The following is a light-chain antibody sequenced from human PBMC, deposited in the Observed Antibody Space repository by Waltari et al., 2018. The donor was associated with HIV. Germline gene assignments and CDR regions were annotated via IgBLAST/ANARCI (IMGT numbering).Light chain of an antibody. CDR3: QQYDSDSPT. CDR1: QSITTW. CDR2: KAS. V-gene: IGKV1-5*03. Sequence: DIQMTQSPSTLSASAGDRVTITCRANQSITTWLAWYQLKPGKPPKLLIYKASGLISGVPSRFRGTGSGTEFTLTINSLQPYDFATYYCQQYDSDSPTFGQGTKVEVK. J-gene: IGKJ1*01.